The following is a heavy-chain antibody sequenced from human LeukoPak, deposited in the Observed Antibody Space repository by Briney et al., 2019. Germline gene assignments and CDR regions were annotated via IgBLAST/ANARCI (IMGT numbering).Heavy chain of an antibody. CDR3: ARAETAVRDGYRTPYYYYYMDV. V-gene: IGHV1-69*05. Sequence: ASVKVSCKASGGTFSSYAISWVRQAPGQGLEWMGGIIPIFGTASYAQKFQGRVTITTDESTSTAYTELSSLRSEDTAVYYCARAETAVRDGYRTPYYYYYMDVWGKGTTVTVSS. J-gene: IGHJ6*03. D-gene: IGHD5-24*01. CDR2: IIPIFGTA. CDR1: GGTFSSYA.